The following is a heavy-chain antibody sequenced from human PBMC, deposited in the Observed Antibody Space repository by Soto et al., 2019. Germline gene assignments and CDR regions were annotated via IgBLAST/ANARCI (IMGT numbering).Heavy chain of an antibody. CDR2: FYNSGST. D-gene: IGHD6-13*01. J-gene: IGHJ5*02. CDR1: GGSISSNY. Sequence: SETLSLTCTVSGGSISSNYWSWIRQPPGKGLEWIGYFYNSGSTNYNPSLKSQVTISVDTSKNQFSLKLTSVTAADTAVYYCARGSSWYDVDWFDPWGPGTLVTVSS. CDR3: ARGSSWYDVDWFDP. V-gene: IGHV4-59*01.